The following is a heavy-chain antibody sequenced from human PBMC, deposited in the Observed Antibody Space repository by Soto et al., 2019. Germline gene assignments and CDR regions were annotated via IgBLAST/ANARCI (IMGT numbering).Heavy chain of an antibody. CDR1: GGTFSSSG. CDR3: ARWPQPRYTADPYAVDV. Sequence: QVHLVQSGTEVKKPGSSVKVSCKASGGTFSSSGFSWVRQAPGQGLEWMGMIVPSLDTTNYAQKFQARVTLTADEVTSTAYMELRSLRSEDTAVYYCARWPQPRYTADPYAVDVWGQGTRAIVSS. J-gene: IGHJ6*02. D-gene: IGHD3-16*02. V-gene: IGHV1-69*11. CDR2: IVPSLDTT.